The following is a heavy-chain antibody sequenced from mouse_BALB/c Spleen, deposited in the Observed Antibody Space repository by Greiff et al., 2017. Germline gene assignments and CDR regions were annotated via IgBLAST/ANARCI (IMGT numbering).Heavy chain of an antibody. J-gene: IGHJ2*01. D-gene: IGHD2-4*01. V-gene: IGHV14-3*02. Sequence: VQLQQSGAELVKPGASVKLSCTASGFNIKDTYMHWVKQRPEQGLEWIGRIDPANGNTKYDPKFQGKATITADTSSNTAYLQLSSLTSEDTAVYDCARTPVYDYDGLDYWGQGTTLTVSS. CDR1: GFNIKDTY. CDR3: ARTPVYDYDGLDY. CDR2: IDPANGNT.